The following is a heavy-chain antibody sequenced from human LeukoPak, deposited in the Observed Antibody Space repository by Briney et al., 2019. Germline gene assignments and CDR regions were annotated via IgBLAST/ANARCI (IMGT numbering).Heavy chain of an antibody. V-gene: IGHV4-31*03. J-gene: IGHJ4*02. Sequence: PSETLSLTCTVSGGSISIGGYYWSWIRQHPGKGLEWIGYIYYSGSTYYNPSLKSRVTISVDTSKNQFSLKLSSVTAADTAVYYCARDSSSWTLDYWGQGTLVTVSS. D-gene: IGHD6-13*01. CDR3: ARDSSSWTLDY. CDR1: GGSISIGGYY. CDR2: IYYSGST.